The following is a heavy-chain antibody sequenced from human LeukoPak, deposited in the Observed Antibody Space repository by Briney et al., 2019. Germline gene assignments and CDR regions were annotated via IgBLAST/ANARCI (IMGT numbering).Heavy chain of an antibody. CDR3: TRPQGDDYGDYVEEDSGV. D-gene: IGHD4-17*01. CDR1: GFTFSDYG. J-gene: IGHJ4*02. V-gene: IGHV3-64*01. Sequence: PGGSLRLSCAASGFTFSDYGMYWVRQAPGKGLEHVSGISSNGIYTYYANSVKGRFTISRDNSKNTLFLQMGSLRAEDMAVYYCTRPQGDDYGDYVEEDSGVWGQGTLVTVSS. CDR2: ISSNGIYT.